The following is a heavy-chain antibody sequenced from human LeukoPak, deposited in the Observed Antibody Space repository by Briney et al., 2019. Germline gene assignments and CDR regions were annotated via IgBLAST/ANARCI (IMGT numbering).Heavy chain of an antibody. J-gene: IGHJ5*02. Sequence: GGSLRLSCAASGFTFSSYGMHRVRQAPGKGLEWVAVISYDGSNKYYADSVKGRFTISRDNSKNTLYLQMNSLRAEDMAVYYCAKDLALGFDPWGQGTLVTVSS. V-gene: IGHV3-30*18. CDR1: GFTFSSYG. CDR2: ISYDGSNK. CDR3: AKDLALGFDP.